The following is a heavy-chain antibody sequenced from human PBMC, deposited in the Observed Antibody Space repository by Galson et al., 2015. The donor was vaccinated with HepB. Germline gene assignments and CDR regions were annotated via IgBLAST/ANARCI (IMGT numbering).Heavy chain of an antibody. J-gene: IGHJ4*02. V-gene: IGHV6-1*01. Sequence: CAISGDSVSSNSAAWNWIRQSPLRGLEWLGRTYYRSKWYNNYAVSVKSRITINPDTTKNQFSLQLNSVTPEDTAVYYCTRGDLEMTYWGQGTLVTVSS. CDR1: GDSVSSNSAA. D-gene: IGHD1-1*01. CDR2: TYYRSKWYN. CDR3: TRGDLEMTY.